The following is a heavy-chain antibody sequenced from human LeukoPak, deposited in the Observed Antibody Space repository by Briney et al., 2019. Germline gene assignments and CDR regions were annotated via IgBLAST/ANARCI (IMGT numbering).Heavy chain of an antibody. J-gene: IGHJ4*02. CDR2: ISDTGRRT. CDR1: GFTFSGYA. D-gene: IGHD5-18*01. CDR3: ARHDSFIPY. V-gene: IGHV3-23*01. Sequence: GGSLRLSCAASGFTFSGYAMSWVRQAAGKGLEWVSGISDTGRRTYYTDSVKGRFTISRDDSKKTVYLQMKTLTAEDTAIYFCARHDSFIPYWGQGTPVTVSS.